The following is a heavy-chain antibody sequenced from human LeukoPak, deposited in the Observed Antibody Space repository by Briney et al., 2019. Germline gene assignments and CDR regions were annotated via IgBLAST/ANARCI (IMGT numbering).Heavy chain of an antibody. Sequence: ASVKVSCKASGYTFTGYYMHWVRQAPGQGLEWMGWINPNSGGTNYAQEFQGRVTMTRDTSISTAYMELSRLRSDDTAVYYCARSMVRGVYYVLGYWGQGTLVTVSS. J-gene: IGHJ4*02. V-gene: IGHV1-2*02. D-gene: IGHD3-10*01. CDR2: INPNSGGT. CDR1: GYTFTGYY. CDR3: ARSMVRGVYYVLGY.